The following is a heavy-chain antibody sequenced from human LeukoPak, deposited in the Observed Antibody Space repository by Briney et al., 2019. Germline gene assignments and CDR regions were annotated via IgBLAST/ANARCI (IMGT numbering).Heavy chain of an antibody. D-gene: IGHD3-10*01. CDR1: GGSISTSNYY. J-gene: IGHJ4*02. CDR2: INHSGST. V-gene: IGHV4-39*07. Sequence: SETLSLTCTVSGGSISTSNYYWGWIRQPPGKGLEWIGEINHSGSTNYNPSLKSRVTISVDTSKNQFSLKLSSVTAADTAVYYCARGGMYYYGSGSYLPEYYFDYWGQGTLVTVSS. CDR3: ARGGMYYYGSGSYLPEYYFDY.